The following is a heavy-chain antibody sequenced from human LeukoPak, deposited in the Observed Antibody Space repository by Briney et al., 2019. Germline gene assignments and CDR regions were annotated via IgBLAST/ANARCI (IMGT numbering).Heavy chain of an antibody. CDR3: ARERGYSRSQYFQH. V-gene: IGHV4-31*03. J-gene: IGHJ1*01. CDR2: INHSGST. D-gene: IGHD6-13*01. CDR1: GDSISSGGYY. Sequence: ASQTLSLTCTVSGDSISSGGYYWSWIRQHPGKGLEWIGEINHSGSTNYNPSLKSRVTISVDTSKNQFSLKLSSVTAADTAVYYCARERGYSRSQYFQHWGQGTLVTVSS.